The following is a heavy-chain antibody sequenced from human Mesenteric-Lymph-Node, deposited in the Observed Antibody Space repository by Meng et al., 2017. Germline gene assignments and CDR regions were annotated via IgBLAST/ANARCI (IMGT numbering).Heavy chain of an antibody. J-gene: IGHJ6*02. CDR1: GYTFTSDD. CDR2: IKGSGGSP. Sequence: ASVKVSCKASGYTFTSDDINWVRQATGQGLEWIGLIKGSGGSPTYAQKFQGRVSMTRELSTSTVYLELRSLTPEDTAVYYCAREFYGSGSYYGVRHFMDVWGQGTTVTVSS. CDR3: AREFYGSGSYYGVRHFMDV. D-gene: IGHD3-10*01. V-gene: IGHV1-46*01.